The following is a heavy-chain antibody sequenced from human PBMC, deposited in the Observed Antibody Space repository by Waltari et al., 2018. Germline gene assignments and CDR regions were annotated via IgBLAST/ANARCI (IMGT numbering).Heavy chain of an antibody. J-gene: IGHJ3*02. V-gene: IGHV3-9*03. D-gene: IGHD6-13*01. CDR3: AKEAAGEAFDI. CDR1: GFTFDDYA. Sequence: EVQLVASGGGLVQPGRSLRLSCAASGFTFDDYAMHWLRQAPGKGLEWVSGISWNSGSIGYADSVKGRFTISRDNAKNSLYLQMNSLRAEDMALYYCAKEAAGEAFDIWGQGTMVTVSS. CDR2: ISWNSGSI.